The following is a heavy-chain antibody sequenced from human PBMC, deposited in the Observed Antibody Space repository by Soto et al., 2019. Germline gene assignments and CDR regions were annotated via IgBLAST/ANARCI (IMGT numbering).Heavy chain of an antibody. CDR2: ISNDVRNI. V-gene: IGHV3-30*18. J-gene: IGHJ4*02. CDR3: VKDTLGGMTPVFMPGHD. Sequence: GGSLRLSCAASGLTFSTYGFHWVRQAPGKGLEWVAVISNDVRNIRYAESVKGRFTISRDNSKNTLYLQMNSLRPNDTAVYYCVKDTLGGMTPVFMPGHDWGQGTLVTVSS. D-gene: IGHD2-2*01. CDR1: GLTFSTYG.